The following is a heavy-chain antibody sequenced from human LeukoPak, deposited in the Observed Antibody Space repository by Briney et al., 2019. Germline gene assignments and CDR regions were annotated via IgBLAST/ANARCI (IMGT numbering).Heavy chain of an antibody. V-gene: IGHV1-2*06. D-gene: IGHD5-24*01. Sequence: ASVKVSCKVVAYDFTGYHIHWVRLAPGHGPEWMGRLNPNTGHAVYAFKFQGRVTITRDTSSSTAYMEVTRLTSDDTALYYCAKDRDGADRIILWGQGTLVTVSS. CDR3: AKDRDGADRIIL. CDR1: AYDFTGYH. CDR2: LNPNTGHA. J-gene: IGHJ4*02.